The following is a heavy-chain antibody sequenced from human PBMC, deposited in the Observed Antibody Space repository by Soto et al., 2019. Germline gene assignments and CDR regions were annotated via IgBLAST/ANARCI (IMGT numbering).Heavy chain of an antibody. CDR3: AKVPAGAPMHFDWYFDY. V-gene: IGHV3-23*01. CDR1: GFTFSSYA. D-gene: IGHD3-9*01. J-gene: IGHJ4*02. Sequence: PGGSLRLSCAASGFTFSSYAMSWVRQAPGKGLEWVSAISGSGGSTYYADSVKGRFTISRDNSKNTLYLQMNSLRAEDTAVYYCAKVPAGAPMHFDWYFDYWGQGTLVTVSS. CDR2: ISGSGGST.